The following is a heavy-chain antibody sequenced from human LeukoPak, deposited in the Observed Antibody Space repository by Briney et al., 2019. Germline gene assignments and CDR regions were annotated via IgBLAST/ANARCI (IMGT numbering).Heavy chain of an antibody. D-gene: IGHD3-9*01. CDR3: ARMELRYFDWLLGGDAFDI. CDR2: MNPNSGNT. CDR1: GYTFTSYD. V-gene: IGHV1-8*01. J-gene: IGHJ3*02. Sequence: ASVKVSCKASGYTFTSYDINWVRQATGQGLEWMGWMNPNSGNTGYAQKFQGRVTMTRNTSISTAYMELSSLRSEDTAVYYCARMELRYFDWLLGGDAFDIWGQGTTVTVSS.